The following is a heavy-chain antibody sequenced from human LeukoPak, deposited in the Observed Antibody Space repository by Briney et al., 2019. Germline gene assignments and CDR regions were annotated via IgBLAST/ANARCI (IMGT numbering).Heavy chain of an antibody. D-gene: IGHD2-2*01. V-gene: IGHV3-48*03. J-gene: IGHJ4*02. CDR3: GRGDVVRQQDYYFDY. CDR1: GFTFSSYE. CDR2: ISSSGSTI. Sequence: GGSLRLSCAASGFTFSSYEMNWVRQAPGKGLEWVSYISSSGSTIYYADSVKGRFTISRDNAKNSLYLQMNSLRAEDTAVYYCGRGDVVRQQDYYFDYWGRGTLVTVS.